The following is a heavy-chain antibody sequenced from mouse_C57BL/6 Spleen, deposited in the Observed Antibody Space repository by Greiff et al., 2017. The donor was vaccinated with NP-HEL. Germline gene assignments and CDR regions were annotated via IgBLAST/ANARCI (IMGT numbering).Heavy chain of an antibody. J-gene: IGHJ4*01. Sequence: EVKLLESGGGLVQPGGSLSLSCAASGFTFTDYYMSWVRQPPGKALEWMGFIRNKANGYTTDYSASVKGPFTISRDNSQSILYLQMNALRAEDSDTYYCARYRGGYYAMDYWGQGTSVTVSS. CDR2: IRNKANGYTT. CDR1: GFTFTDYY. V-gene: IGHV7-3*01. CDR3: ARYRGGYYAMDY.